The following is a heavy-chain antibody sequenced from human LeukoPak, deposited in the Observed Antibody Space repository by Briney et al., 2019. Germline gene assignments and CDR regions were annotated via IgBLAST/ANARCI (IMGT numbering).Heavy chain of an antibody. Sequence: PGGSLRLSYAASGFTFTSYAMMWVRQAPGKGLEWVSSVTSGGTTYYAASVKGRFTISRDNSENTLYLQMNSLRAEDTAVYYCAKGAAGDKVDWFDPWGQGTLVTVSS. CDR2: VTSGGTT. CDR1: GFTFTSYA. CDR3: AKGAAGDKVDWFDP. V-gene: IGHV3-23*01. J-gene: IGHJ5*02. D-gene: IGHD2-21*01.